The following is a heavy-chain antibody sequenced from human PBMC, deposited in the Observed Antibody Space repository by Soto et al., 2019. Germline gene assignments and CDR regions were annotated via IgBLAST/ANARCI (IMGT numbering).Heavy chain of an antibody. D-gene: IGHD3-16*01. CDR2: IYYSGST. V-gene: IGHV4-59*01. J-gene: IGHJ4*02. Sequence: SLTLSDTCTVADGSISSYYWSWIRQPPGKGLEWIGYIYYSGSTNYNPSLKSRVTISVDTSKNQFSLKLSSVTAADTAVYYCARRYVTTFDYWSQGTLVTVSS. CDR1: DGSISSYY. CDR3: ARRYVTTFDY.